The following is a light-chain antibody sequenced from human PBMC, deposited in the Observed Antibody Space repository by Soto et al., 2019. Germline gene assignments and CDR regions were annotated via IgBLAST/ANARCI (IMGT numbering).Light chain of an antibody. CDR1: QNIRNW. J-gene: IGKJ5*01. Sequence: DIQMTQSPSTLSASVGDSVTITCRASQNIRNWLAWYQQKPGKAPKLLIYAASSLQSGVPSRFSGSGSGTDFTLTISSLQPEDFATYYCQQSYSPPPITFGQGTRLEIK. CDR2: AAS. V-gene: IGKV1-39*01. CDR3: QQSYSPPPIT.